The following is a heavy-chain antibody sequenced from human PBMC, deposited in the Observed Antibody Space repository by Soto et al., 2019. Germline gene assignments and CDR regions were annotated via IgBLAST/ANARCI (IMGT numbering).Heavy chain of an antibody. Sequence: ASVKVSCKASGYTFTSYDINWVRQATGQGLEWMGWMNPNSGNTGYAQKFQGRVTMTRNTSISTAYMELSSLGSEDTAVYYCAGAAEISFLEWLPFYYYYYMDVWGKGTTVTVSS. CDR3: AGAAEISFLEWLPFYYYYYMDV. J-gene: IGHJ6*03. CDR1: GYTFTSYD. V-gene: IGHV1-8*01. D-gene: IGHD3-3*01. CDR2: MNPNSGNT.